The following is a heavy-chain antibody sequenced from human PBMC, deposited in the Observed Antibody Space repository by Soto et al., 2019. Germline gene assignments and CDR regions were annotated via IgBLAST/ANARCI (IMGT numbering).Heavy chain of an antibody. D-gene: IGHD3-22*01. Sequence: PGGSLRLFCAASGFTFSIYAMSWVRQAPGKGLEWVSTIGGSGGGASYADIVRGRFTISRDNSQNTLYLQMNSLRAEDTAVYYCAKDAPGSGWLSDYWGQGTQVTVSS. V-gene: IGHV3-23*01. CDR1: GFTFSIYA. J-gene: IGHJ4*02. CDR3: AKDAPGSGWLSDY. CDR2: IGGSGGGA.